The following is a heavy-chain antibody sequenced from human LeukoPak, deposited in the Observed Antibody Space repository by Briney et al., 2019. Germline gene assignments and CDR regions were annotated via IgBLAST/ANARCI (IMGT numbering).Heavy chain of an antibody. CDR1: GFTFDDYG. CDR2: INWNGGST. D-gene: IGHD3-10*01. J-gene: IGHJ4*02. Sequence: PGGSLRLSCAASGFTFDDYGMSWVRQAPGKGLEWVSGINWNGGSTGYADSVKGRFTISRDNAKNSLYLQMNSLRAEDTALYYCARVKGLLWFEELSYFDYWGQGTLVTVSS. CDR3: ARVKGLLWFEELSYFDY. V-gene: IGHV3-20*04.